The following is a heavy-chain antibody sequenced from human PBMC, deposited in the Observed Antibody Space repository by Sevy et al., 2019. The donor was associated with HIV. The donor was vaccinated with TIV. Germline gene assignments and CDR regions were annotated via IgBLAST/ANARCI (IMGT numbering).Heavy chain of an antibody. D-gene: IGHD4-17*01. CDR1: GYTLTELS. CDR2: FDPEDGET. CDR3: ATGSWGLRNWFDP. J-gene: IGHJ5*02. Sequence: ASVKVSCKVSGYTLTELSMHWVRQAPGKGLEWMGGFDPEDGETIYAQKFQGRVTMTEDTSTDKAYMELSSLRSEDTAVYYGATGSWGLRNWFDPWGQGTLVTVSS. V-gene: IGHV1-24*01.